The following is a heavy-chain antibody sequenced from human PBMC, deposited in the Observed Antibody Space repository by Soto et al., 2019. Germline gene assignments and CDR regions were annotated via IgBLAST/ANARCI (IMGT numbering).Heavy chain of an antibody. CDR3: GRNGRTDWYRSAWIYY. CDR2: IYYSGST. CDR1: GGSTSSSSYY. J-gene: IGHJ4*02. D-gene: IGHD1-26*01. Sequence: QLQLQDSGPGLVKPSETPSLTCTFSGGSTSSSSYYWGWIRHPPGKGLEWLVSIYYSGSTSFNPCLKSRVTMCMEAPEEPFSLKLTFVTDADTAIYYCGRNGRTDWYRSAWIYYWGQGTLFTVSS. V-gene: IGHV4-39*01.